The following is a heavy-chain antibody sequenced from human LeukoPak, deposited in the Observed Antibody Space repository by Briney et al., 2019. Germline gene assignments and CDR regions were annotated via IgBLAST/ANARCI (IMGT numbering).Heavy chain of an antibody. CDR1: GGTFSSYA. Sequence: SVKVSCKASGGTFSSYAISWVRQAPGQGLEWMGRIIPILGIANYAQKFQGRVTITADKSTSTAYMELSSLRSEDTAVYYCASSARLGATRGFDYWGQGTLVTVSS. V-gene: IGHV1-69*04. J-gene: IGHJ4*02. D-gene: IGHD1-26*01. CDR2: IIPILGIA. CDR3: ASSARLGATRGFDY.